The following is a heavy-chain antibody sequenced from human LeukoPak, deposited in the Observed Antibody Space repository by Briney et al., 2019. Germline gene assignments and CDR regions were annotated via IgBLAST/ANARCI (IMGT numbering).Heavy chain of an antibody. CDR3: ARHSPTYYDFDY. CDR2: IFHSGST. D-gene: IGHD3-10*01. CDR1: AGSISNYY. V-gene: IGHV4-59*08. J-gene: IGHJ4*02. Sequence: PSETLSLTCTVSAGSISNYYWTWLRQPPGRGLEWIGYIFHSGSTKYNPSLQSRVTISVDTSKNRFSLKLSSVTAAAPAVYYCARHSPTYYDFDYWGQGTLVTVSS.